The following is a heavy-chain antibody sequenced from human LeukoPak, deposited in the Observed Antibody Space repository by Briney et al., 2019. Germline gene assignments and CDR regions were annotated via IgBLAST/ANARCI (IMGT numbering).Heavy chain of an antibody. V-gene: IGHV4-34*01. D-gene: IGHD5-18*01. J-gene: IGHJ4*02. CDR2: INHSGST. Sequence: SETLSLTCAVYGGSFSGYYWSWIRQPPGKGLEWIGEINHSGSTNYNPSLKSRVTISVDTSKNQFSLKLSSVTAADTAVYYCARGSRGYSYGFIDCWGQGTLVTVSS. CDR1: GGSFSGYY. CDR3: ARGSRGYSYGFIDC.